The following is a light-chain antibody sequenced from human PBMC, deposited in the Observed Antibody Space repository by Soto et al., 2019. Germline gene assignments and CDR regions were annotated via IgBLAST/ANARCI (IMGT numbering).Light chain of an antibody. Sequence: PGERATLSCRASQGVSSYLAWYQHKPGQAPRLLIYEASTRATGIPARFSDSGSETDFTLTISTLEPEDSAIYYCQQRYNWPVTFGQGTRLEIK. J-gene: IGKJ5*01. CDR1: QGVSSY. V-gene: IGKV3-11*01. CDR3: QQRYNWPVT. CDR2: EAS.